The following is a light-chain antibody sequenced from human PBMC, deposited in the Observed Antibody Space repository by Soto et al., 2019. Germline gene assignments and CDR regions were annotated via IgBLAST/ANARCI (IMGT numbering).Light chain of an antibody. CDR2: GAS. CDR3: QHRSNWPLT. CDR1: QSVTNSY. J-gene: IGKJ4*01. Sequence: EIVMTQSPVTLSVSPGERATLSCRASQSVTNSYLAWYQQKPGQAPRLLIYGASSRATGIPARFSGSGSGTDFTLTISSLEPEDFAVYYCQHRSNWPLTFGGGTKVDIK. V-gene: IGKV3D-20*02.